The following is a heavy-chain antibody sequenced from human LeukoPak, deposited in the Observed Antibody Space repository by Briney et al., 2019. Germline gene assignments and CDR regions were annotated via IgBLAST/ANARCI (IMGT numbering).Heavy chain of an antibody. D-gene: IGHD6-6*01. CDR3: ARQSRGRAGRPWWFDP. CDR2: IYDSGRT. CDR1: GGSISIYF. V-gene: IGHV4-59*08. Sequence: SETLSLTCTVSGGSISIYFWSWILQPPGKGRDWIAYIYDSGRTDYNPSLKSRCTISLDMSKKQSSLKLTSVTAADTAVYYCARQSRGRAGRPWWFDPWGPGTLVTVSS. J-gene: IGHJ5*02.